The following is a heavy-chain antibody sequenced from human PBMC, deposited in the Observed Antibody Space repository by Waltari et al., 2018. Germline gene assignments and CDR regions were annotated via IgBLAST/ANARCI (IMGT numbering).Heavy chain of an antibody. CDR2: IYYSGST. D-gene: IGHD4-17*01. Sequence: QVQLQESGPGLVKPSQTLSLTCTVPGGSISRRYYYWSWIRQPPGKGLEWIGYIYYSGSTYYNPSLKSRVTISVDTSKNQFSLKLSSVTAADTAVYYCARDGNYGDYYFDYWGQGTLVTVSS. J-gene: IGHJ4*02. V-gene: IGHV4-30-4*08. CDR3: ARDGNYGDYYFDY. CDR1: GGSISRRYYY.